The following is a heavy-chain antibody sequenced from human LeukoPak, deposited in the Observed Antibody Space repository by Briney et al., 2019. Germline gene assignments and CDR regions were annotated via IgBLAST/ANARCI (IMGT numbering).Heavy chain of an antibody. J-gene: IGHJ6*03. D-gene: IGHD2/OR15-2a*01. CDR1: GYSLRELS. Sequence: ASVKVSCKVSGYSLRELSMHWVRQAPVKGLQWMGVFDPEDGESIIAQQFQGRLTMTEDTSTDTAYMELSSLTSEDTAIYYCATGHCNTSSCYYYYMDVWGKGTTVTVSS. V-gene: IGHV1-24*01. CDR2: FDPEDGES. CDR3: ATGHCNTSSCYYYYMDV.